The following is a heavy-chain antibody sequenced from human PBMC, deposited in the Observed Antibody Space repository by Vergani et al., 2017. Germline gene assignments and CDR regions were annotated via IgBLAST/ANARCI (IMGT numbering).Heavy chain of an antibody. V-gene: IGHV1-46*01. CDR2: INPSGGST. D-gene: IGHD3-3*01. J-gene: IGHJ5*02. CDR1: GYPFTSYY. Sequence: QVQLVQSGAEVKKPGASVKVSCKASGYPFTSYYMHWVRQAPGQGLEWMGIINPSGGSTSYAQKFQGRVTMTRDTSTSTVYMELSSLRSEDTAVYYCARQDGELRFLGWFLNWFDPWGQGTLVTVSS. CDR3: ARQDGELRFLGWFLNWFDP.